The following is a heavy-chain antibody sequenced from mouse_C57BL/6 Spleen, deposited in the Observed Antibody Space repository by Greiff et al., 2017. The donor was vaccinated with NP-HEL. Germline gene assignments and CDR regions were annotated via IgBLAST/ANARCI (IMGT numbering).Heavy chain of an antibody. J-gene: IGHJ2*01. CDR1: GYAFSSSW. D-gene: IGHD2-3*01. V-gene: IGHV1-82*01. CDR2: IYPGDGDT. CDR3: ARNGYYEGYFDY. Sequence: VQLQESGPELVKPGASVKISCKASGYAFSSSWMNWVKQRPGKGLEWIGRIYPGDGDTNYNGKFKGKATLTADKSSSTAYMQLSSLTSEDSAVYFCARNGYYEGYFDYWGKGTTLTVSS.